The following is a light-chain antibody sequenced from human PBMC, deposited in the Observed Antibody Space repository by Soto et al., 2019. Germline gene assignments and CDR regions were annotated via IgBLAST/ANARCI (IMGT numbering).Light chain of an antibody. J-gene: IGKJ4*01. CDR2: DAS. V-gene: IGKV1-5*01. Sequence: DIPMTQSPSTLSASIGDRVTITCRASQSVGTWLAWFQQRPGKAPKLLIYDASSLESGVPSRFSGSGSGTEFTLTISSLQPDDFATYHCQQYQTYLLTFGGGTKVEIK. CDR1: QSVGTW. CDR3: QQYQTYLLT.